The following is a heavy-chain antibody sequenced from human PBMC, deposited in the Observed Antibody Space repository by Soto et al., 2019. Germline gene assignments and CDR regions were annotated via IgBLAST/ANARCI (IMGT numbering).Heavy chain of an antibody. CDR3: ARFNWYFDR. CDR2: IYYSGST. CDR1: GGSISSYY. J-gene: IGHJ2*01. V-gene: IGHV4-59*08. Sequence: QVQLQESGPGLVKPSETLSLTCTVSGGSISSYYWSWIRQPPGQGLEWIGYIYYSGSTNYNPSLKSRVTLAVDTSKNQFSLKLSSVTAADTAVYYCARFNWYFDRWGRGTLVTVSS.